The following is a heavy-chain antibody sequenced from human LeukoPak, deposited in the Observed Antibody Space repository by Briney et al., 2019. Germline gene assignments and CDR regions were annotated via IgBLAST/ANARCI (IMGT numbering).Heavy chain of an antibody. J-gene: IGHJ5*02. CDR3: ARHYDILTGNWFDP. V-gene: IGHV4-4*09. CDR2: IYTSGST. D-gene: IGHD3-9*01. CDR1: GCSFMSFY. Sequence: PSETLSPPCTVFGCSFMSFYWGWIRQPPGGGLGGIGYIYTSGSTNYNPSLKSRVTISVDTSKNQFSLKLSSVTAADTAVYYCARHYDILTGNWFDPWGQGTLDTVSS.